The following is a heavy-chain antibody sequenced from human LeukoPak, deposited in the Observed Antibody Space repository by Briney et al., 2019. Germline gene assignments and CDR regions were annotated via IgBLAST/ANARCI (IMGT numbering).Heavy chain of an antibody. D-gene: IGHD2-2*01. V-gene: IGHV3-48*04. Sequence: GGSLRLSCAASGFTFSDYSMNWVRQAPGKGLEWVSYISFSVNTKYYADSVKGRFTISRDNAKNSLYLQMNSLRAEDTAVYYCAREYCSSTSCSPRKSVYWGQGTLVTVSS. CDR3: AREYCSSTSCSPRKSVY. CDR1: GFTFSDYS. CDR2: ISFSVNTK. J-gene: IGHJ4*02.